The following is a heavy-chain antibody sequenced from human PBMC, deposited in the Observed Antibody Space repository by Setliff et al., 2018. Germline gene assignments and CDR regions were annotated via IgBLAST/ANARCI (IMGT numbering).Heavy chain of an antibody. V-gene: IGHV4-38-2*02. CDR1: GDSISSTYH. CDR2: IYYSGST. J-gene: IGHJ5*02. CDR3: ARADYGDYGNWFDP. Sequence: SETLSLTCNVSGDSISSTYHWGWIRQSPGKGLEWIGSIYYSGSTYYNPSLKSRVTISVDTSKNQFSLKLSSVTAADTAVYYCARADYGDYGNWFDPWGQGTLVTVSS. D-gene: IGHD4-17*01.